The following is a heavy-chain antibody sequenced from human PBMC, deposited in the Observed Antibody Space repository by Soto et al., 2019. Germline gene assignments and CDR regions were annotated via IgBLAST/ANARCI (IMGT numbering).Heavy chain of an antibody. D-gene: IGHD2-15*01. V-gene: IGHV3-66*01. CDR3: ARDDVLCDGGRCYGIPLDV. J-gene: IGHJ6*04. CDR1: GFTVSSKY. CDR2: IQSGGTT. Sequence: GGSPRLSCAASGFTVSSKYMTWVRQEPGKGLEWVSLIQSGGTTYYADSVKGRFTISRDTSENTLHLQMDSLRVEDTAVYYCARDDVLCDGGRCYGIPLDVWGKGTTLTVSS.